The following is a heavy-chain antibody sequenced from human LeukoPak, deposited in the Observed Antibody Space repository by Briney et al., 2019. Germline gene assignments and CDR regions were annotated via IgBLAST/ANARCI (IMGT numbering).Heavy chain of an antibody. CDR2: IYPGDPDT. CDR1: GYTFSSHW. D-gene: IGHD1-26*01. V-gene: IGHV5-51*01. J-gene: IGHJ4*02. CDR3: ARHLLGEAYFMDY. Sequence: GGSLKISCKASGYTFSSHWIGWVRQMPGKGLEWMGIIYPGDPDTRYSPSFAGQVTISADKSVSTAYLHWSSLKASDTAMYYCARHLLGEAYFMDYWGQGTLVTVSS.